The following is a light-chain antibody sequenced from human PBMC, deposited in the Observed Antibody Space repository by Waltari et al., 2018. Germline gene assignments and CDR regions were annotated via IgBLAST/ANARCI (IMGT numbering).Light chain of an antibody. Sequence: DIQMTQSPTSLSASIGDRVTLTCQASQDIRRYLHWYQQKPGKAPKLLIYDASNLETGVPSRFSGSGSGTHFTLVISSLQSEDIATYYCQQYHNLPRTFGQGTK. V-gene: IGKV1-33*01. CDR3: QQYHNLPRT. J-gene: IGKJ2*01. CDR1: QDIRRY. CDR2: DAS.